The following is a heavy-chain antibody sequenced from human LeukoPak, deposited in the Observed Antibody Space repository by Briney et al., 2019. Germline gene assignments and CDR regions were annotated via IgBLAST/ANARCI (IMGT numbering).Heavy chain of an antibody. J-gene: IGHJ5*02. V-gene: IGHV4-34*01. Sequence: SETLSLTCAVYGGSFSGYYWSWIRQPPGKGLEWIGEINHSGSTNYNPSLKSRVTMSVDTSKNQFSLKLSSVTAADTAVYYCARLDDYYGSGSYTWGQGTLVTVSS. CDR3: ARLDDYYGSGSYT. CDR2: INHSGST. CDR1: GGSFSGYY. D-gene: IGHD3-10*01.